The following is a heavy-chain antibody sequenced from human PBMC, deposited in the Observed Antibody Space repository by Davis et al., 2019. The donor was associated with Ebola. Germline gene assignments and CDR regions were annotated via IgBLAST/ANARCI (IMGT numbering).Heavy chain of an antibody. V-gene: IGHV4-30-2*01. Sequence: MPSETLSLTCAVSGGSISSGGYSWSWLRQPPGKGLEWIGYIYHSGSTYYNPSLKSRVTISVDRSKNQFSLKLSSVTAADTAVYYCARGLTTVRVFDYWGQGTLVTVSS. CDR3: ARGLTTVRVFDY. J-gene: IGHJ4*02. CDR2: IYHSGST. D-gene: IGHD4-17*01. CDR1: GGSISSGGYS.